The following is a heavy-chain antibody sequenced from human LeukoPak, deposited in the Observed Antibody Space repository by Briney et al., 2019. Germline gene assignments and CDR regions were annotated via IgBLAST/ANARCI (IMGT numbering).Heavy chain of an antibody. CDR3: ARVSSGGNSDF. V-gene: IGHV1-69*06. J-gene: IGHJ4*02. CDR1: GGTFNSYA. Sequence: SVKVSCKASGGTFNSYAISWVRQAPGQGPEWMGGIIPIFGTANYAQKFQGRVTITADKSTNTAYMELSSLRSEDTAVYYCARVSSGGNSDFWGQGTLVTVSS. CDR2: IIPIFGTA. D-gene: IGHD4-23*01.